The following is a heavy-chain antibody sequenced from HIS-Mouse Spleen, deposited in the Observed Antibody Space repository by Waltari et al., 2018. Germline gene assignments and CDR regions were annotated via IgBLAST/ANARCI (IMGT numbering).Heavy chain of an antibody. CDR1: GGSISSSSYY. D-gene: IGHD6-13*01. CDR3: AREIPYSSSWYDWYFDL. J-gene: IGHJ2*01. V-gene: IGHV4-39*07. CDR2: IYDSGST. Sequence: QLQLQESGPGLVKPSETLSLTCTVSGGSISSSSYYWGWIRQPPGKGLEWIGSIYDSGSTYYHPSLKSRVTISVDTSKNQFSLKLSSVTAADTAVYYCAREIPYSSSWYDWYFDLWGRGTLVTVSS.